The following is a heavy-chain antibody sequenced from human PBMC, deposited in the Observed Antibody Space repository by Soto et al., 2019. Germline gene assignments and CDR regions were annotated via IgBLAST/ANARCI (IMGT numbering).Heavy chain of an antibody. J-gene: IGHJ4*02. CDR3: ARRPPDYGDNYFDY. D-gene: IGHD4-17*01. CDR2: IYYSGST. CDR1: GGSISSYY. V-gene: IGHV4-59*08. Sequence: PSETLSLTCTVSGGSISSYYWSWIRQPPGKGLEWIGYIYYSGSTNYNPSLKSRVTISVDTSKNQFSLKLSSVTAADTAVYYCARRPPDYGDNYFDYWGQGTLVTVSS.